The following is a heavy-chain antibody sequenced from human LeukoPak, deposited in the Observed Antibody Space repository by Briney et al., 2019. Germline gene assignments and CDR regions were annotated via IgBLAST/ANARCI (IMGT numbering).Heavy chain of an antibody. Sequence: PGGSLRLSCAASGFVFSSHWMTWVRQAPGKGLEWVASINEGGSGKYYVDSVKGRFTISRDNARKSLYLEMHSLRAEDTAVYYCARAVTSTEGYWGQGTLVTVSS. J-gene: IGHJ4*02. V-gene: IGHV3-7*03. D-gene: IGHD4-17*01. CDR3: ARAVTSTEGY. CDR1: GFVFSSHW. CDR2: INEGGSGK.